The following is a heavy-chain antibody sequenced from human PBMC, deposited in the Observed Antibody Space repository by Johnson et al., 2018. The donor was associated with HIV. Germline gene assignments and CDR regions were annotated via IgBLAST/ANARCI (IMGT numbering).Heavy chain of an antibody. CDR3: AKDELYDILTGHYSPLFDI. CDR2: IRNDGSNE. D-gene: IGHD3-9*01. CDR1: GFTFSSYG. Sequence: QVQLVESGGGVVQPGGSLRLSCAASGFTFSSYGLHWVRQAPGKGLQLVAFIRNDGSNEYYTDSVKVRFTLSRDNSKNTQYLQMNSLRAEDTAVYYCAKDELYDILTGHYSPLFDIWGQGTMVTVSS. J-gene: IGHJ3*02. V-gene: IGHV3-30*02.